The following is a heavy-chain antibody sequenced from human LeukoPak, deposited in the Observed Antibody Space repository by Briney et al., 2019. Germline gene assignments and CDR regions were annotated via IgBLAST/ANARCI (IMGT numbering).Heavy chain of an antibody. J-gene: IGHJ6*03. CDR1: GGTFSSYA. CDR3: ARQSYHLLYGYYYYYIDV. Sequence: SVKVSCKASGGTFSSYAISWVRQAPGQGLEWMGRIIPILGIANYAQKFQGRVTITADKSTSTAYMELSSLRSDDTAVYYCARQSYHLLYGYYYYYIDVWGKGTPVTVSS. V-gene: IGHV1-69*04. D-gene: IGHD2-2*02. CDR2: IIPILGIA.